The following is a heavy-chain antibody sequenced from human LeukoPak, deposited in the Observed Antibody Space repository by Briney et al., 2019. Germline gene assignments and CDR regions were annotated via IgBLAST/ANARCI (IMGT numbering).Heavy chain of an antibody. CDR3: ARDLGNSDYDYYYYDMDV. D-gene: IGHD5-12*01. J-gene: IGHJ6*02. CDR1: GFTFSSYG. V-gene: IGHV3-33*01. Sequence: GGSLRLSCAASGFTFSSYGMHWVRQAPGKGLEWVAATWYDGSNKYYADSVKGRFTISRDNSKNTLYLQMNSLRAEDTAVYYCARDLGNSDYDYYYYDMDVWGQGTTVTVSS. CDR2: TWYDGSNK.